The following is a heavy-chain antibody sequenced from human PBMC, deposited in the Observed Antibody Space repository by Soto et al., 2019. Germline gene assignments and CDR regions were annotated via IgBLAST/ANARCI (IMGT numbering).Heavy chain of an antibody. V-gene: IGHV3-7*01. Sequence: EVQLVESGGGLVQPGGSLRLSCAASGFTFSSYWMSWVRQAPGKGLEWLANIKQDGSEKYYVDSVKGRFPISRDKATNSRYLEMNSLRAEDTVVYYCARGSGWNWGQGTLVTVSS. D-gene: IGHD3-22*01. CDR2: IKQDGSEK. CDR1: GFTFSSYW. CDR3: ARGSGWN. J-gene: IGHJ4*02.